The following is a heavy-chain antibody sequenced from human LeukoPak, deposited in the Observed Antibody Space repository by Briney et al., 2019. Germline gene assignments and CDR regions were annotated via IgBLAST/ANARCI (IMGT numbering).Heavy chain of an antibody. D-gene: IGHD2-15*01. CDR3: ARSVSSRTYCSGGSCYASRYYYYYYMDV. CDR2: INPNSGGT. CDR1: GYTFTGYY. Sequence: ASVKVSCKASGYTFTGYYMHWVRQAPGQGLEWMGWINPNSGGTNYAQKIQGRVTMTRDTSISTAYMELSRLRSDDTAVYYCARSVSSRTYCSGGSCYASRYYYYYYMDVWGKGTTVTVSS. V-gene: IGHV1-2*02. J-gene: IGHJ6*03.